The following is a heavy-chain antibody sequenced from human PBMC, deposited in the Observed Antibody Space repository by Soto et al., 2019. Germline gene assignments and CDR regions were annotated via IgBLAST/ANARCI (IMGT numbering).Heavy chain of an antibody. D-gene: IGHD6-19*01. CDR2: IIPIFGTA. CDR3: ARATVYSSGPSD. CDR1: GGTFSSYA. J-gene: IGHJ4*02. V-gene: IGHV1-69*06. Sequence: SVKVSCKASGGTFSSYAISWVRQAPGQGLEWMGGIIPIFGTANYAQKFQGRVTITADKSTSTAYMELSSLRSEDTAVYYCARATVYSSGPSDWGQGNLVTVSS.